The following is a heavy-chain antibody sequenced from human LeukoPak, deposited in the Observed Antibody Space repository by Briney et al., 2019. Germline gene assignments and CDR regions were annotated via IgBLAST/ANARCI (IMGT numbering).Heavy chain of an antibody. Sequence: AGGSLRLSCAASGFTFSSYWMHWVRQAPGKGLVWVSRINSDGSSTSYADSVKGRFTISRDNAKNTLYLQMNSLRAEDTAVYYCARDRASFGYYYYYMDVWGKGTTVTVSS. D-gene: IGHD3-3*01. CDR3: ARDRASFGYYYYYMDV. V-gene: IGHV3-74*01. CDR2: INSDGSST. CDR1: GFTFSSYW. J-gene: IGHJ6*03.